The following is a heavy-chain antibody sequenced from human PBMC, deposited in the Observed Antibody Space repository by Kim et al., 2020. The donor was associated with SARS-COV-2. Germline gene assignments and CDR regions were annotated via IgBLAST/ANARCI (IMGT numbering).Heavy chain of an antibody. Sequence: GGSLRLSCAASGFTFSSYGMHWVRQAPGKGLEWVAVISYDGSNKYYADSVKGRFTISRDNSKNTLYLQMNSLRAEDTAVYYCAKDRTYDSSGYPLYHYYYYGMDVWGQGTTVTVSS. CDR2: ISYDGSNK. CDR1: GFTFSSYG. CDR3: AKDRTYDSSGYPLYHYYYYGMDV. D-gene: IGHD3-22*01. V-gene: IGHV3-30*18. J-gene: IGHJ6*02.